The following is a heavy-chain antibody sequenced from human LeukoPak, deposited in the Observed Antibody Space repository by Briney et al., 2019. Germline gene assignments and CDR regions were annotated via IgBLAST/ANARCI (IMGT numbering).Heavy chain of an antibody. CDR1: GGTFSSYA. J-gene: IGHJ4*02. Sequence: ASVKVSCKASGGTFSSYAISWVRQAPGQRLEWMGWINAGNGNTKYSQEFQGRVTITRDTSASTAYMELSSLRSGDMAVYYCARGYSGYDKFDYWGQGTLVTVSS. CDR2: INAGNGNT. CDR3: ARGYSGYDKFDY. V-gene: IGHV1-3*03. D-gene: IGHD5-12*01.